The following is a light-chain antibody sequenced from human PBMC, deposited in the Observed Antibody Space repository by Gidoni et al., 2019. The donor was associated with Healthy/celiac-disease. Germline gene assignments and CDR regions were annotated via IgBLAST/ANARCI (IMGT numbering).Light chain of an antibody. CDR3: QQYGSPHT. CDR1: QSVSSSY. Sequence: EIVLTQSPGTLSLSPGERATLSCRASQSVSSSYLAWYQQKPGQAPRFLIYGASSRATGIPDRCSGSGSGTDFTLTISRLEPEDFAVYYCQQYGSPHTFGQGTKLEIK. CDR2: GAS. V-gene: IGKV3-20*01. J-gene: IGKJ2*01.